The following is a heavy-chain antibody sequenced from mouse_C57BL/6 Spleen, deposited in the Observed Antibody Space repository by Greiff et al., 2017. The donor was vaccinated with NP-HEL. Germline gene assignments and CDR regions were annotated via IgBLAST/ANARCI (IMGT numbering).Heavy chain of an antibody. J-gene: IGHJ2*01. CDR1: GFTFTDYY. CDR2: IRNKANGYTT. D-gene: IGHD4-1*01. V-gene: IGHV7-3*01. Sequence: DVMLVESGGGLVQPGGSLSLSCAASGFTFTDYYMSWVRQPPGKALEWLGFIRNKANGYTTEYSASVKGRFTISRDNSQSILYLQMNALRAEDSATYYCARALGRAQDYWGQGTTLTVSS. CDR3: ARALGRAQDY.